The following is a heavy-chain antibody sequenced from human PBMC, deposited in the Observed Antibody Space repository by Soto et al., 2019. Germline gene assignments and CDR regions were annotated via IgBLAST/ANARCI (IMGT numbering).Heavy chain of an antibody. CDR3: ASGTWIYSNYHGSPEYYYYYMDV. J-gene: IGHJ6*03. CDR2: INPSGGST. CDR1: GYTFTSYY. Sequence: QVQLVQSGAEVKKPGASVKVSCKASGYTFTSYYMHWVRQAPGQGLEWMGIINPSGGSTSYAQKFQGRVTMTRDTSTGTVYMELSSLRSEDTAVYYCASGTWIYSNYHGSPEYYYYYMDVWGKGTTVTVSS. D-gene: IGHD5-12*01. V-gene: IGHV1-46*03.